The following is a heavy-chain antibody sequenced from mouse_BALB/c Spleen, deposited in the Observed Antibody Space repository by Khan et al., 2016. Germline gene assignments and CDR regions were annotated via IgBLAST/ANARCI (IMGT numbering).Heavy chain of an antibody. J-gene: IGHJ4*01. Sequence: VQLKESGPGLVKPSQSLSLTCSVTGYSITSGYYWNWIRQFPGNKLEWMGYISYDGSNNYNPSLKNRISITRDTSKNQFFLKLKSVTTEDTATYYSAIYYYGSSYYYYAMDYWGQGTSVTVSS. V-gene: IGHV3-6*02. CDR3: AIYYYGSSYYYYAMDY. CDR2: ISYDGSN. CDR1: GYSITSGYY. D-gene: IGHD1-1*01.